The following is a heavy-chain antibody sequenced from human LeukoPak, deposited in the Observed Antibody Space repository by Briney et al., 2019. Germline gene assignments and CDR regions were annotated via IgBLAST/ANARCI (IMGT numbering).Heavy chain of an antibody. J-gene: IGHJ5*02. CDR3: AIDLFLGYCSSTSCNDNWFDP. CDR1: GYTFTGYY. CDR2: INPNSGGT. D-gene: IGHD2-2*01. V-gene: IGHV1-2*02. Sequence: ASVKVSCKASGYTFTGYYMHWVRQAPGQGLEWMGWINPNSGGTNYAQKFQGRVTMTRDTSISTAYMELSRLRSDDTAVYYCAIDLFLGYCSSTSCNDNWFDPWGQGTLVTVSS.